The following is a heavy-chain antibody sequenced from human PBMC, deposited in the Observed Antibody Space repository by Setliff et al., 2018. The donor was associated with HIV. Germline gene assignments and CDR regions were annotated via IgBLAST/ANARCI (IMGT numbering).Heavy chain of an antibody. V-gene: IGHV4-59*01. CDR3: ARAQMHRGVVAWSLYYFDY. J-gene: IGHJ4*02. Sequence: PSETLSLTCIVSGGSMNNYYWNWVRQTPGKGLEWIGYIYENDYTHYTVSLRSRVTISMDTSKNQFSLTLRSVTAAVRAIYYCARAQMHRGVVAWSLYYFDYWGQGALVTVSS. CDR2: IYENDYT. CDR1: GGSMNNYY. D-gene: IGHD3-10*01.